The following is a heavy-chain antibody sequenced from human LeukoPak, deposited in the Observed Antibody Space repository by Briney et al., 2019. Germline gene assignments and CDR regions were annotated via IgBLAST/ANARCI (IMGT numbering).Heavy chain of an antibody. D-gene: IGHD4-17*01. CDR1: GGSISSYY. CDR3: AREGKGLRRSYYYYYGMDV. V-gene: IGHV4-59*01. J-gene: IGHJ6*02. Sequence: SETLSLTCTVSGGSISSYYWSWIRQPPGKGLEWIGYIYYSGSTNYNPSLKSRVTISVDTSKNQFSLKLSSVTAADTAVYYCAREGKGLRRSYYYYYGMDVWGQGTTVTVSS. CDR2: IYYSGST.